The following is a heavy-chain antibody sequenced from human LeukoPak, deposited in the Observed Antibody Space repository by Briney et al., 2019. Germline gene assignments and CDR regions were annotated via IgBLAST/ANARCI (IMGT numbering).Heavy chain of an antibody. D-gene: IGHD6-19*01. CDR2: ISGSGGST. CDR1: GFTFSSYA. CDR3: ARSISVASYYFDY. Sequence: GGSLRLSCAASGFTFSSYAMSWVRQAPGKGLEWGSAISGSGGSTYYADSGKGRFTISRDNSKNTLYLQMNSLRAEDTAVYYCARSISVASYYFDYWGQGTLVTVSS. V-gene: IGHV3-23*01. J-gene: IGHJ4*02.